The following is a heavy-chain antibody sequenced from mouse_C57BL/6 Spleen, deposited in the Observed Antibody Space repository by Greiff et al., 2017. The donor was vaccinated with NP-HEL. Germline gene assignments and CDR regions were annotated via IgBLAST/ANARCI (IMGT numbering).Heavy chain of an antibody. V-gene: IGHV1-82*01. J-gene: IGHJ4*01. Sequence: QVQLKESGPELVKPGASVKISCKASGYAFSSSWMNWVKQRPGKGLEWIGRIYPGDGDTNYNGKFKGKATLTADKSSSTAYMQLSSLTSEDSAVYFCARWFRYAMDYWGQGTSVTVSS. CDR2: IYPGDGDT. CDR1: GYAFSSSW. CDR3: ARWFRYAMDY. D-gene: IGHD2-2*01.